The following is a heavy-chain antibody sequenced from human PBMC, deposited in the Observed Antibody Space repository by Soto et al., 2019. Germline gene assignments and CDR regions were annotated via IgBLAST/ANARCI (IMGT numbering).Heavy chain of an antibody. V-gene: IGHV3-11*01. CDR3: AKSSGIAAAGVVDP. CDR2: ISSIGTNR. D-gene: IGHD6-13*01. CDR1: GFTFSNYY. Sequence: GGSLRLSCAASGFTFSNYYMSWVRQVPGKGLEWVSYISSIGTNRYYAESVEGRFTISRDNARKSLYLQMNSLRAEDTAVYYCAKSSGIAAAGVVDPWGQGTLVTVSS. J-gene: IGHJ5*02.